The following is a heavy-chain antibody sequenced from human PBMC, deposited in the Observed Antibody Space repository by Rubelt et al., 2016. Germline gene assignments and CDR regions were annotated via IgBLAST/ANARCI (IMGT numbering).Heavy chain of an antibody. D-gene: IGHD3-10*01. CDR3: AKDKHGSGSFRATLED. CDR2: ISWNGAST. CDR1: GFRFEDYA. V-gene: IGHV3-9*01. Sequence: VQVVESGGALIQPGRSLRLSCAASGFRFEDYAMHWVRQGPGKGLEWVSGISWNGASTVYADSVKGRFTISRDNAKNSLYLQMNSLRGEDTAVYYCAKDKHGSGSFRATLEDWGQRTLVAVSS. J-gene: IGHJ4*02.